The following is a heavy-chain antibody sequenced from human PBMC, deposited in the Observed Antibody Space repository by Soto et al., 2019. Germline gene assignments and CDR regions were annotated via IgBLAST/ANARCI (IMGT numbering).Heavy chain of an antibody. J-gene: IGHJ3*02. D-gene: IGHD4-17*01. Sequence: GGSMRLSCAASGFTFISYAMSWVRQAPGKGLEWVSAISGSGGSTYYADSVKGRFTISSDNSKNTLYLQMNSLRAEDTAVYYCARETTVTTADALDIWGQGTMVTVSS. CDR1: GFTFISYA. CDR2: ISGSGGST. CDR3: ARETTVTTADALDI. V-gene: IGHV3-23*01.